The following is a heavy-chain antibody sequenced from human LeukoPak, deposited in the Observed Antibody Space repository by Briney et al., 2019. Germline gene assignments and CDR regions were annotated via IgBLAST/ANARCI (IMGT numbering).Heavy chain of an antibody. J-gene: IGHJ6*03. CDR3: ARAPCSSTSCTHWDYYYYMDV. V-gene: IGHV1-46*01. CDR1: GYTFTSYY. Sequence: ASVKVSCKASGYTFTSYYMHWVRQAPGQGLEWMGIINPSGGSTSYAQKFQGRVTMTRDMSTSTVYMELSSLRSEDTAVYYCARAPCSSTSCTHWDYYYYMDVWGKGTTVTVSS. CDR2: INPSGGST. D-gene: IGHD2-2*01.